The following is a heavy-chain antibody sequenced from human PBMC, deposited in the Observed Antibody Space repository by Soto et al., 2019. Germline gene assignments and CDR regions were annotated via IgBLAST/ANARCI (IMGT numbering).Heavy chain of an antibody. D-gene: IGHD2-2*01. CDR1: GFTFSSYA. CDR3: AKSRIVVVPSEGMDV. J-gene: IGHJ6*02. CDR2: IGGGGGGT. V-gene: IGHV3-23*04. Sequence: EVRLVESGGGLVQPGGSLRLSCAASGFTFSSYAMSWVRQAPGKGLEWVSAIGGGGGGTSYADSVKGRFTISRDNSRNTLYLQMDSLGAEDTAVYYCAKSRIVVVPSEGMDVWGQGTTVTVSS.